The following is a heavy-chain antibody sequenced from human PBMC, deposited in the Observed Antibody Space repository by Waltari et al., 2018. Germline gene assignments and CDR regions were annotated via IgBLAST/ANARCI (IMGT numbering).Heavy chain of an antibody. CDR1: GYSFASYW. CDR2: IYPGDSDT. D-gene: IGHD2-8*01. Sequence: EVQLVQSGAEVKKPGESLKISCKGSGYSFASYWIGWVRQMPGKGPGWMGIIYPGDSDTKYSPSFQGQVTISVDKSISTAYLQWSSLKASDTAMYYCARHGLRDCTNGVCSFQGMDVWGQGTTVTVSS. CDR3: ARHGLRDCTNGVCSFQGMDV. V-gene: IGHV5-51*01. J-gene: IGHJ6*02.